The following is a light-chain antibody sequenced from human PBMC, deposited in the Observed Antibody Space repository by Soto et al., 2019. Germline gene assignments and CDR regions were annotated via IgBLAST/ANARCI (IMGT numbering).Light chain of an antibody. V-gene: IGLV2-8*01. CDR1: SSDVGGYNY. Sequence: SVLTQPASVSGSPGQSITISCTGTSSDVGGYNYVSWYQQHPGKAPKLLIYEVTKRPSGVPDRFSGSKSGNTASLTVSGLQAEDEAEYFCSSYTGDRHFYVFGTGTKVTVL. CDR2: EVT. J-gene: IGLJ1*01. CDR3: SSYTGDRHFYV.